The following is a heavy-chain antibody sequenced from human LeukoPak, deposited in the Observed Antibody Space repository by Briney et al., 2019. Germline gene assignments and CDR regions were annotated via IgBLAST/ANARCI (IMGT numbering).Heavy chain of an antibody. D-gene: IGHD3-10*01. V-gene: IGHV3-23*01. Sequence: PGGSLRLSCAASGFTFSSYAMSWVRQAPGKGLVWVSAISGSGDSTYYADSVKGRFTISRDNSKNTLYLQMNSLRAEDTAVYYCAKGYYYYGSGSPGVFDYWGQGTLVTVSS. CDR2: ISGSGDST. CDR1: GFTFSSYA. CDR3: AKGYYYYGSGSPGVFDY. J-gene: IGHJ4*02.